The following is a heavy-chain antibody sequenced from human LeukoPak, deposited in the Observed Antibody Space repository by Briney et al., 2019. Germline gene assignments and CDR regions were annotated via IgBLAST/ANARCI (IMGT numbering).Heavy chain of an antibody. CDR1: GFSLSTSGVG. J-gene: IGHJ5*02. Sequence: SGPTLVKPTQTLTLTCTFSGFSLSTSGVGVGWIRQPPGKALEWLALINWDDQKVYSPSLQSRLSITKDTSKNQVVLTMTNVDPVDTATYYCAHRRDSSGYQYRYWFAPWGQGTLVTVSS. CDR3: AHRRDSSGYQYRYWFAP. CDR2: INWDDQK. V-gene: IGHV2-5*02. D-gene: IGHD3-22*01.